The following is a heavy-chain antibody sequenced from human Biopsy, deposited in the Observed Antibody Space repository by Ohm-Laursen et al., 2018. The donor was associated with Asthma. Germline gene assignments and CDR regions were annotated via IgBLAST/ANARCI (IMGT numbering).Heavy chain of an antibody. CDR3: ARGDSSNWSHYYFDY. Sequence: SLRLSCSASGFAVSRDHMSWVRQAPGKGLEWVSVIYSGGTPHTADSVRGRFTISRDYSKNTLYLQMHSLRAEDTAVYYCARGDSSNWSHYYFDYWGQGTLVTVSS. CDR1: GFAVSRDH. V-gene: IGHV3-53*01. J-gene: IGHJ4*02. CDR2: IYSGGTP. D-gene: IGHD3-22*01.